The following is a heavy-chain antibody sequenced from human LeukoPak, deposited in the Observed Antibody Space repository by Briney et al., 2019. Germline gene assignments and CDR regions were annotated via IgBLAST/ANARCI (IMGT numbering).Heavy chain of an antibody. CDR1: GFTFSSYT. CDR2: ISGSGGST. J-gene: IGHJ4*02. Sequence: GGSLRLSCAASGFTFSSYTMTWVRQAPGKGLEWVSAISGSGGSTYYADSVKGRFTISRDNSKNTLYLQMDSLRAEDTAVYYCAKPRSGWYVFDYWAREPWSPSPQ. V-gene: IGHV3-23*01. CDR3: AKPRSGWYVFDY. D-gene: IGHD6-19*01.